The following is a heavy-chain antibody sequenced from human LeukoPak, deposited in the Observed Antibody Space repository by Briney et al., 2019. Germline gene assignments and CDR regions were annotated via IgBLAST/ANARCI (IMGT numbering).Heavy chain of an antibody. CDR2: IYYSGNT. Sequence: PSETLSLTCTVSGGSFSGSSNYWGWIRQPPGKGLEWIGSIYYSGNTYYNPSLKSRVTISVDTSKNHFSLKLSSVTAADTAVYYCAREASVGVSPLDHWGQGTVVTVSS. J-gene: IGHJ4*02. D-gene: IGHD1-26*01. V-gene: IGHV4-39*07. CDR3: AREASVGVSPLDH. CDR1: GGSFSGSSNY.